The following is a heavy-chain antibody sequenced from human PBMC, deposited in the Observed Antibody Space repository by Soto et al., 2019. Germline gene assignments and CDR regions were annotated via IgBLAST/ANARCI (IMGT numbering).Heavy chain of an antibody. CDR3: ARADIVVALAGLFDD. CDR1: CGSGNTASFY. CDR2: IYLDGNS. Sequence: SETPFPPFRVPCGSGNTASFYWGWIRQPPGKGLEWVGYIYLDGNSNHNPSLKSRVTISVGTSKNQFSLKLSSVTAADTAVYFCARADIVVALAGLFDDGGPG. D-gene: IGHD3-16*02. J-gene: IGHJ4*02. V-gene: IGHV4-61*01.